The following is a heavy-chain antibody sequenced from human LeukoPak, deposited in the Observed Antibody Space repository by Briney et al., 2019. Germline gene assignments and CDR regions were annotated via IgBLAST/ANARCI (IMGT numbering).Heavy chain of an antibody. V-gene: IGHV4-39*01. CDR3: ARLLRGRYYDILESFDY. Sequence: SETLSLTCTVSGGSISNSSYYWGWIRQPPGKGLEWIGSIYYSGSTYYNPSLKSRVTISVDTSKNQFSLKLSSVTAADTAVYYCARLLRGRYYDILESFDYWGQGTLVTVSS. J-gene: IGHJ4*02. D-gene: IGHD3-9*01. CDR1: GGSISNSSYY. CDR2: IYYSGST.